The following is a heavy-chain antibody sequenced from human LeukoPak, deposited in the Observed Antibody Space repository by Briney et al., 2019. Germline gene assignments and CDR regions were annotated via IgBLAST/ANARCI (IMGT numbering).Heavy chain of an antibody. D-gene: IGHD3-22*01. Sequence: ASVKVSCTASGYTFTSYGISWVRQAPGQGLEWMGWISAYNGNTNYAQKLQGRVTMTTDTSTSTAYMELRSLRSDDTAVYYCARVVTMIVVAELDYWGQGTLVTVSS. CDR2: ISAYNGNT. J-gene: IGHJ4*02. CDR1: GYTFTSYG. V-gene: IGHV1-18*01. CDR3: ARVVTMIVVAELDY.